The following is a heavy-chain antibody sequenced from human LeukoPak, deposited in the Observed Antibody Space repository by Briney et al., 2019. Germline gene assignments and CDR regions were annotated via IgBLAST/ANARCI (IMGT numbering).Heavy chain of an antibody. CDR3: AKAYTSTLYEDAFHI. CDR2: ITGDASVT. J-gene: IGHJ3*02. CDR1: GFTVSSNY. Sequence: GGSLRLSCAASGFTVSSNYMIWLRQAPGNGLEGFSDITGDASVTYDAYSVKGRFNISRDNAKNTLYRQLNSVSVEDTAVYYGAKAYTSTLYEDAFHIWGQGTKVTVSP. V-gene: IGHV3-53*01. D-gene: IGHD6-13*01.